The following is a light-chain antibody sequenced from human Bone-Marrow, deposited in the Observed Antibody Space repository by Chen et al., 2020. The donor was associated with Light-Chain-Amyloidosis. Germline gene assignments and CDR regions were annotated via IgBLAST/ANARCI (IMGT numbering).Light chain of an antibody. V-gene: IGLV1-40*01. J-gene: IGLJ1*01. Sequence: QSVLTQPPSVSGAPGQRVTISCAGSSANIGTGYDVHWYQQPPGSAPKVVIYSNSNRPSGVPDRFSGSKSGTSASLVITGLRSEDEADYYCAAWDGSLSGYVFGTGTKVIVL. CDR1: SANIGTGYD. CDR3: AAWDGSLSGYV. CDR2: SNS.